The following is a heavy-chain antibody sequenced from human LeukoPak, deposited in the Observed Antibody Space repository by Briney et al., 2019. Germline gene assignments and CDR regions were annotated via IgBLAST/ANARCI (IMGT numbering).Heavy chain of an antibody. CDR2: VDPDGTTT. CDR3: TRVQAGRSGLMDV. J-gene: IGHJ6*02. V-gene: IGHV3-74*01. Sequence: GGSLRLSCAASGFTFSSYWMHWVRQAPGEGLVWVSRVDPDGTTTNYADSVTGRFTTSRDNAKNTLYLQMNSLRAEDTALYYCTRVQAGRSGLMDVWGRGTTVTVSS. D-gene: IGHD2-8*02. CDR1: GFTFSSYW.